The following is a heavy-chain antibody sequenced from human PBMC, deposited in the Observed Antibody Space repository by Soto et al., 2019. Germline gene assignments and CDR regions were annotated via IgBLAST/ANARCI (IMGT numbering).Heavy chain of an antibody. Sequence: PGGSLRLSCAASGFPFCSYGMHWVRQAPGKGLEWVAVISYDGSNKYYADSVKGRFTISRDNSKNTLYLQMNRLRAEDTAVYYGVNPCEPGGQETMV. CDR2: ISYDGSNK. D-gene: IGHD2-21*01. J-gene: IGHJ3*01. V-gene: IGHV3-30*18. CDR1: GFPFCSYG. CDR3: VNPCEP.